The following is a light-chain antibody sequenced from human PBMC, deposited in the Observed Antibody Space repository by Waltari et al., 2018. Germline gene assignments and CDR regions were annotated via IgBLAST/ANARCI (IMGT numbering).Light chain of an antibody. CDR3: QQYYSTPWT. J-gene: IGKJ1*01. CDR1: QSVLYSSNNKNY. CDR2: LAS. V-gene: IGKV4-1*01. Sequence: DIVMTQSPDPLAVSLGERATINCKSSQSVLYSSNNKNYLAWYQQKPGQPPKLLIYLASTRASGVPDRFSGSGSGTDFTLTISSLQAEDVAVYYCQQYYSTPWTFGQGTKVEIK.